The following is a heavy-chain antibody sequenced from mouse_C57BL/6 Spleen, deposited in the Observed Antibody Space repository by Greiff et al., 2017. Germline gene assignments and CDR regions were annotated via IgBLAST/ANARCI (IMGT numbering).Heavy chain of an antibody. J-gene: IGHJ3*01. CDR3: ARSGDEVLRSLSY. V-gene: IGHV1-19*01. CDR2: INPYNGGT. D-gene: IGHD1-1*01. Sequence: VQLQQSGPVLVKPGASVKMSCKASGYTFTDYYMNWVKQSHGKSLEWIGVINPYNGGTSYNQKFKGKATLTVDKSSSTAYMELNSLTSEDSAVYYCARSGDEVLRSLSYWGQGTLVTVSA. CDR1: GYTFTDYY.